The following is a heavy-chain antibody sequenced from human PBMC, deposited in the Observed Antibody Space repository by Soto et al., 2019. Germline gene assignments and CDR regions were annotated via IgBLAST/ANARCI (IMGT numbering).Heavy chain of an antibody. V-gene: IGHV5-51*01. D-gene: IGHD5-12*01. Sequence: GESLKISCKGSGYSFTSYWIGWVRQMPGKGLEWMGIIYPGDSDTRYSPSFQGQVTISADKSISTAYLQWSSLKASDTAMYYCARRSGGYSGYDVGYYYYGMDVWGQGTTVTVSS. J-gene: IGHJ6*02. CDR2: IYPGDSDT. CDR1: GYSFTSYW. CDR3: ARRSGGYSGYDVGYYYYGMDV.